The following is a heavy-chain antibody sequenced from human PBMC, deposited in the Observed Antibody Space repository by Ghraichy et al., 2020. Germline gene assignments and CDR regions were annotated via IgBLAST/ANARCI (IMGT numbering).Heavy chain of an antibody. J-gene: IGHJ4*02. D-gene: IGHD3-3*01. CDR1: GFTVSSNY. V-gene: IGHV3-53*01. CDR2: IYSGGST. Sequence: GGSLRLSCAASGFTVSSNYMSWVRQAPGKGLEWVSVIYSGGSTYYADSVKGRFTISRDNSKNTLYLQMNSLRAEDTAVYYCARALEGDFWSGPPHFWGQGTLVTVSS. CDR3: ARALEGDFWSGPPHF.